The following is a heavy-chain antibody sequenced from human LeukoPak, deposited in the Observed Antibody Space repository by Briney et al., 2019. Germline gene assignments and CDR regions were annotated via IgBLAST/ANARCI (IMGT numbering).Heavy chain of an antibody. J-gene: IGHJ4*02. V-gene: IGHV3-53*01. CDR1: GFTVSSNY. Sequence: GGSLRLSCAASGFTVSSNYMSWVRQAPGKGLEWVSVIYSGGSTYYADPVKGRFTISRDNSKNTLYLQMNSPRAEDTAVYYCARVEMATGVSFDYWGQGTLVTVSS. CDR3: ARVEMATGVSFDY. D-gene: IGHD5-24*01. CDR2: IYSGGST.